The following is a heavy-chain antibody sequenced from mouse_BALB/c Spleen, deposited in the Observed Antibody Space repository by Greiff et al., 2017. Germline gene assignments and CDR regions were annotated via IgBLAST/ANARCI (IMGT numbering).Heavy chain of an antibody. J-gene: IGHJ4*01. CDR1: GYTFSSYW. CDR3: ARYYYDYFYAMDY. V-gene: IGHV1-9*01. CDR2: ILPGSGST. Sequence: QVHVKQSGAELMKPGASVKISCKATGYTFSSYWIEWVKQRPGHGLEWIGEILPGSGSTNYNEKFKGKATFTADTSSNTAYMQLSSLTSEDSAVYYCARYYYDYFYAMDYWGQGTSVTVSS. D-gene: IGHD2-4*01.